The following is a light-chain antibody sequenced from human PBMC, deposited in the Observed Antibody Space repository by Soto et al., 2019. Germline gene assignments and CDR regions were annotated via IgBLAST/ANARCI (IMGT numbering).Light chain of an antibody. Sequence: IQLTQSPSSLSASVGDSVTITCRASQGITSYLAWYQQKPGKAPNLLIYSASTLQSGVPSRFSGSGSGTDFTLTISSLQAEDFATYYCQQTCSYPRTFGQGTKVDI. J-gene: IGKJ1*01. V-gene: IGKV1-9*01. CDR1: QGITSY. CDR3: QQTCSYPRT. CDR2: SAS.